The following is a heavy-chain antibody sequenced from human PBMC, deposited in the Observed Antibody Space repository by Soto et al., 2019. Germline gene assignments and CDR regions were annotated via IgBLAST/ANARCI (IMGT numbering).Heavy chain of an antibody. D-gene: IGHD6-13*01. CDR3: AKDKSSSGTYGLDV. Sequence: GGSLRLSCAASGFTFRSYGMHWVRLAPGKGLEWVAVISYDGNNKYYADSVKGRFTISRDNSENSLYLQMNSLRVEDTAVYYCAKDKSSSGTYGLDVWGQGTTVTVSS. V-gene: IGHV3-30*18. CDR1: GFTFRSYG. CDR2: ISYDGNNK. J-gene: IGHJ6*02.